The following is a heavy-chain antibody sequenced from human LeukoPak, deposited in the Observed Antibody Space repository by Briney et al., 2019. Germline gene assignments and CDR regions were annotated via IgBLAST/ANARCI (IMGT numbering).Heavy chain of an antibody. D-gene: IGHD2-21*01. CDR1: GGSISSGGYY. Sequence: SQTLSLTCTVSGGSISSGGYYWSWIRQHPGKGLEWIGYIYYSGGTYYNPSLKSRVTISVDTSKNQFSLKLSSVTAADTAVYYCVRSSTIPHYFDYWGQGTLVTVSS. J-gene: IGHJ4*02. CDR3: VRSSTIPHYFDY. V-gene: IGHV4-31*03. CDR2: IYYSGGT.